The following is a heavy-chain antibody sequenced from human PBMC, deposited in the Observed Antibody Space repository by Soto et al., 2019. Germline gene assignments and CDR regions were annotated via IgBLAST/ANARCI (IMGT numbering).Heavy chain of an antibody. J-gene: IGHJ5*02. V-gene: IGHV4-59*01. CDR2: IYYSGST. CDR3: ARGSGDWFDP. D-gene: IGHD1-26*01. Sequence: QVQLQESGPGLVKPSETLSLTCTVSGGSISSYYWSWIRQPPGKGLEWIGYIYYSGSTNYNPSLKSRVTISVDTSKNQFSLKLSSVTAADTAVYYCARGSGDWFDPWGQGTLVTVSS. CDR1: GGSISSYY.